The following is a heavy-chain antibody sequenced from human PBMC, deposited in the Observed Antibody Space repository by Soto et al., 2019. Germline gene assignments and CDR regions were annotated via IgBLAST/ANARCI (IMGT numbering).Heavy chain of an antibody. J-gene: IGHJ5*02. D-gene: IGHD6-13*01. CDR3: ARTPSLEVAAAAWFDP. Sequence: QVQLQESGPGLVKPSETLSLTCTVSGGSISSYYWSWIRQPPGKGLEWIGYIYYSGSTNYNPSLKSRVTISVDTSKNQFSLKLSSVTAADTAVYYCARTPSLEVAAAAWFDPWGQGTLVTVSS. CDR2: IYYSGST. V-gene: IGHV4-59*08. CDR1: GGSISSYY.